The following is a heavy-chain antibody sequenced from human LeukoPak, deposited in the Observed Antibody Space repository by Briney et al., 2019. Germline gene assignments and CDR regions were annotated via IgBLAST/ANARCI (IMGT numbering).Heavy chain of an antibody. CDR3: ARYTRRDYSNYVAWFDP. D-gene: IGHD4-11*01. Sequence: PSETLSLTCTVSGGSISSYYWSWIRQPAGKGLEWIGRIYTSGSTNYNPSLKSRVTMSVDTSKNQFSLKLSSVTAADTAVYYCARYTRRDYSNYVAWFDPWGQGTLVTVSS. CDR2: IYTSGST. V-gene: IGHV4-4*07. CDR1: GGSISSYY. J-gene: IGHJ5*02.